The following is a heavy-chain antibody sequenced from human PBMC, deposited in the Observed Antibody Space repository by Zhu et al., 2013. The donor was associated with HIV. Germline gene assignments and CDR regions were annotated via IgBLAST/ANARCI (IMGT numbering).Heavy chain of an antibody. CDR3: ARGRTYYYDSSRSPPGSGY. J-gene: IGHJ4*02. V-gene: IGHV1-69*06. D-gene: IGHD3-22*01. CDR2: IIPIFGTA. CDR1: GGTFSSYA. Sequence: QVQLVQSGAEVKKPGSSVKVSCKASGGTFSSYAISWVRQAPGQGLEWMGGIIPIFGTANYAQKLQGRVTITADKATSTAYMELSSLRSEDTAVYYCARGRTYYYDSSRSPPGSGYWGQGTLVTVSS.